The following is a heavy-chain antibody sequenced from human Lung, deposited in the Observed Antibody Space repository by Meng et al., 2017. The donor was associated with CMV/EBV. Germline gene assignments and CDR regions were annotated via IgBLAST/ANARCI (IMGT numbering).Heavy chain of an antibody. CDR2: IANRGGN. D-gene: IGHD2-2*01. CDR1: GSSIRSTKYY. Sequence: GSDYGSSIRSTKYYWGWIRQAEGKGLEWIGRIANRGGNDYNPSHRSRVTISVDTSKSQFSLKLSSVTAADTAVYYCARLTTSGTFDYWGQGTLVTVSS. V-gene: IGHV4-39*01. J-gene: IGHJ4*02. CDR3: ARLTTSGTFDY.